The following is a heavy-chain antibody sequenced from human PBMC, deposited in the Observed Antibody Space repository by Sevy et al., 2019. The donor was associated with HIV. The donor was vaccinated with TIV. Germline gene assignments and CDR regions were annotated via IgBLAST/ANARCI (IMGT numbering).Heavy chain of an antibody. CDR3: ARRGGNSVTAKWFDP. Sequence: SETLSLTCTVSGGSISSSSYYCGWIRQPPGKGLEWIGSIYYVGSTYYNPSLKSRVTISVDTSKNQFSLKLNSVTAADTAVYYCARRGGNSVTAKWFDPWGQGTLVTVSS. CDR1: GGSISSSSYY. CDR2: IYYVGST. V-gene: IGHV4-39*01. D-gene: IGHD2-21*02. J-gene: IGHJ5*02.